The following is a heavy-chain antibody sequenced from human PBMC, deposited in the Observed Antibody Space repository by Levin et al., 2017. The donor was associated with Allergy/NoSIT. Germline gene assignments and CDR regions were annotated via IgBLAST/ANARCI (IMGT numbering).Heavy chain of an antibody. Sequence: GESLKISCKASGYTFTDYYMQWVRQAPGQGLEWMGWINPNSGGTNYAQKFQGRVTMTRDTSINTAYMELSRLRSDDTAVYYCARDQALPASYYYYAMDVWGQGTTVTVSS. CDR2: INPNSGGT. D-gene: IGHD2-2*01. V-gene: IGHV1-2*02. J-gene: IGHJ6*02. CDR1: GYTFTDYY. CDR3: ARDQALPASYYYYAMDV.